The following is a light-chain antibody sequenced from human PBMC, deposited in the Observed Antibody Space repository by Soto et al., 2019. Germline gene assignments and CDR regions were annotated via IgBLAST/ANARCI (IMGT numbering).Light chain of an antibody. CDR2: GAS. V-gene: IGKV1-5*01. CDR1: QSIGNW. Sequence: DSQMTQSPSTLSASIGDRVTITCRASQSIGNWLAWYQQKPGKAPKVLIYGASTLDSGVPSRFSGSGSGTEFTSTISSLQPGDFGTYYCKQYNSFSGTFGQGTRLEIK. CDR3: KQYNSFSGT. J-gene: IGKJ5*01.